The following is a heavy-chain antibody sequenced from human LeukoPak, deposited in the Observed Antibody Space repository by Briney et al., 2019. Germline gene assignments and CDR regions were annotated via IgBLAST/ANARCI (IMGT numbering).Heavy chain of an antibody. D-gene: IGHD2-15*01. Sequence: GGSLRLSCAAPGFTFSSYAMHWVRQAPGKGLEYVSAISSNGGSTYYANSVKGRFTISRDNSKNTPYLQMGSLRAEDMAVYYCARNPPKDCSGGSCYSFIVGDAFDIWGQGTMVTVSS. CDR2: ISSNGGST. CDR1: GFTFSSYA. V-gene: IGHV3-64*01. J-gene: IGHJ3*02. CDR3: ARNPPKDCSGGSCYSFIVGDAFDI.